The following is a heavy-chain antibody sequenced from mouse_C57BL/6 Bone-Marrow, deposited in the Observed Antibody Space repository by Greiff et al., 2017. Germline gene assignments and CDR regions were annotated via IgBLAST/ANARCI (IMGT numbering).Heavy chain of an antibody. Sequence: VQLQQSGPGLVKPSQPLSLTCSVTGYSITSGYYWNWIRQFPGNKLEWMGYISYDGNNNYNPSLKNRISITRDTSKNQFFLTLNSVTTEDTATYYWANLWLRRCLDYWGQGTTLTVSS. CDR2: ISYDGNN. D-gene: IGHD2-2*01. CDR1: GYSITSGYY. CDR3: ANLWLRRCLDY. J-gene: IGHJ2*01. V-gene: IGHV3-6*01.